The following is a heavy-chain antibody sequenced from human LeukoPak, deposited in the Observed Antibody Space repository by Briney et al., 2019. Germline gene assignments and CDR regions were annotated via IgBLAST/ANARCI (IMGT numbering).Heavy chain of an antibody. Sequence: SETLSLTCTVSGGSISSGSYYWSWIRQPAGKGLEWIGRIYTSGSTNYNPSLKSRVTISVDTSKNQFSLKLSSVTAADTAVYYCARDGSRGNLVTAPDFWGQGTLVTVSS. V-gene: IGHV4-61*02. CDR3: ARDGSRGNLVTAPDF. CDR1: GGSISSGSYY. CDR2: IYTSGST. D-gene: IGHD2-21*02. J-gene: IGHJ4*02.